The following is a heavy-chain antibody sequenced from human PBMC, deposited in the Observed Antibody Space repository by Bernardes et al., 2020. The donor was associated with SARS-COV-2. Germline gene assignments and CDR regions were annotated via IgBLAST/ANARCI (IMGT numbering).Heavy chain of an antibody. V-gene: IGHV3-33*01. CDR2: MWHDPNVK. J-gene: IGHJ4*02. D-gene: IGHD3-16*01. CDR1: GFTLSDYG. CDR3: VREEGESMVTGFDF. Sequence: GGSLRLSCAASGFTLSDYGMHWVRQAPGKGLDWVAVMWHDPNVKRYADSVKGRFTISRDNSENTLYLQMESLTAGDTAVYYCVREEGESMVTGFDFWGQGTLVTVSS.